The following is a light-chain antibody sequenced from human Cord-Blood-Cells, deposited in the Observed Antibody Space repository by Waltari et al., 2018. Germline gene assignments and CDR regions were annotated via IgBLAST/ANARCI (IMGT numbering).Light chain of an antibody. J-gene: IGKJ4*01. CDR1: QRLLHSNGYNY. V-gene: IGKV2-28*01. CDR3: MQALQTPLT. CDR2: LGS. Sequence: DIVMPQSPLSLPVTPGEPASIPCRPSQRLLHSNGYNYLDWYQQKPGQSPQLLIYLGSNRASGVPDRFSGSGSGTDFTLKISRVEAEDVGVYYCMQALQTPLTFGGGTKVEIK.